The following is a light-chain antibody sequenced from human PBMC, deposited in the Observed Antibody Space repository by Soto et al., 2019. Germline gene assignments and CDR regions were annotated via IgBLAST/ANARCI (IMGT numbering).Light chain of an antibody. CDR1: RSDIGDSNF. Sequence: QPVLTQPASVSGSPGQSVTISCTGPRSDIGDSNFISWYQHSPGKAPRLLIYEVNNRPSGVSKRFSGSKAGNTASLTISGLLDADEADYFCASFRSGTILVFGSGTKVTVL. J-gene: IGLJ1*01. V-gene: IGLV2-14*01. CDR3: ASFRSGTILV. CDR2: EVN.